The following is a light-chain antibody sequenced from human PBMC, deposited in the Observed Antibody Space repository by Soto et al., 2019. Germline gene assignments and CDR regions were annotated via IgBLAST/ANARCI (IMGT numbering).Light chain of an antibody. CDR1: QSVDTC. CDR2: KAS. Sequence: DLQMTQSPSTLSASVGDRVTITCRASQSVDTCLAWYQQKPGKAPHLLIYKASSLETGVPSRFSGSGSVTEVTLTISSLQPDDFATYYCQQFYRFPWTCGQGTKVEIK. CDR3: QQFYRFPWT. V-gene: IGKV1-5*03. J-gene: IGKJ1*01.